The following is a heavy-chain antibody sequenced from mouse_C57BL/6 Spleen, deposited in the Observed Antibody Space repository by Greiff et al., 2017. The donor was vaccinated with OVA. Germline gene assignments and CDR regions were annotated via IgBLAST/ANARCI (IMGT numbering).Heavy chain of an antibody. J-gene: IGHJ3*01. V-gene: IGHV3-6*01. Sequence: EVKLEESGPGLVKPSQSLSLTCSVTGYSITSGYYWNWIRQFPGNKLEWMGYISYDGSNNYNPSLKNRISITRDTSKNQFFLKLNSVTTEDTATYYCARDILYYGSSYDLPFAYWGQGTLVTVSA. D-gene: IGHD1-1*01. CDR2: ISYDGSN. CDR3: ARDILYYGSSYDLPFAY. CDR1: GYSITSGYY.